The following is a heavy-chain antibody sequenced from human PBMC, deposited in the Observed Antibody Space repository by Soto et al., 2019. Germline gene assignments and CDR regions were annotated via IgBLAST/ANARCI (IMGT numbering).Heavy chain of an antibody. J-gene: IGHJ3*02. D-gene: IGHD6-6*01. CDR3: ARVKAARPLLASDI. Sequence: SVKVSCKASGGTFSSYAISWVRQAPVQGLEWMGWIIPIFGTANYAQKFQGRVTITADESTSTDYMELSSLRSEDTAVYYCARVKAARPLLASDIWGQGTMVNVSS. V-gene: IGHV1-69*13. CDR2: IIPIFGTA. CDR1: GGTFSSYA.